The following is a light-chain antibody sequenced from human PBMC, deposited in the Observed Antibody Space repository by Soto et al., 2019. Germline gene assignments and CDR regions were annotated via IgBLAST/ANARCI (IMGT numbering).Light chain of an antibody. J-gene: IGKJ1*01. CDR1: QGIRND. CDR3: LQDYNYPRT. CDR2: ATF. V-gene: IGKV1-6*01. Sequence: AIQMTQSPSSLSASVGDRVTITCRASQGIRNDLGWYQQKPGKAPKLLIYATFSLQSGVPSRFSGSGSGTDFTLTISSLQPEDVGTYYCLQDYNYPRTFGQGTKVEIK.